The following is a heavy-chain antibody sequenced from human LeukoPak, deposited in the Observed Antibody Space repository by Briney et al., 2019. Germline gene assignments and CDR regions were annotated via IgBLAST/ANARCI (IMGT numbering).Heavy chain of an antibody. CDR1: GYTFTGYY. J-gene: IGHJ4*02. D-gene: IGHD6-19*01. CDR2: INPNRGGT. CDR3: ARVKWLEDLDY. V-gene: IGHV1-2*02. Sequence: GASVKVSCKASGYTFTGYYMHWVRQAPGQGLEWMGWINPNRGGTNYAQKLQGRVTMTRDTSISTAYMELSRLRSDDTAVYYCARVKWLEDLDYWGQGTLVTVSS.